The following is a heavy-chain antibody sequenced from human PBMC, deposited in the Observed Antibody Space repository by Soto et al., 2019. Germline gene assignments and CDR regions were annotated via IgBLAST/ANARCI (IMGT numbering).Heavy chain of an antibody. D-gene: IGHD3-3*01. Sequence: GGSLRLSCAASGFTFSSYWMHWVRQAPGKGLVWVSRINSDGSSTSYADSVKGRFTTSRDNAKNTLYLQMNSLRAEDTAVYYCARDTEGSYDFWSGPTPSMDVWGKGTTVTVSS. CDR1: GFTFSSYW. V-gene: IGHV3-74*01. CDR3: ARDTEGSYDFWSGPTPSMDV. CDR2: INSDGSST. J-gene: IGHJ6*03.